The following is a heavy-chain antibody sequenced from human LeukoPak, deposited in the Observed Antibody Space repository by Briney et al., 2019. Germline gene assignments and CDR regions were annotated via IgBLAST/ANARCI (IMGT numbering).Heavy chain of an antibody. J-gene: IGHJ4*02. D-gene: IGHD2-2*01. CDR3: ARDSTRWYF. V-gene: IGHV4-4*07. CDR1: GDSISKYY. CDR2: VSTTGST. Sequence: SETLSLTCTVSGDSISKYYWSWIRQPAGKGLEWIGHVSTTGSTNHNPSLKSRVTISVDTSKNQFSLKLSSVTDADTAVYYCARDSTRWYFWGQGTLVTVSS.